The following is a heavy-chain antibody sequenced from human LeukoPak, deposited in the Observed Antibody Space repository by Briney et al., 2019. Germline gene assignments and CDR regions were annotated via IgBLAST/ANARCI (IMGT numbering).Heavy chain of an antibody. CDR1: GFTFSSYG. J-gene: IGHJ3*02. Sequence: GGSLRLSCAASGFTFSSYGMHWVRQAPGKGLEWVAVISYDGSNKYYADSVKGRFTISRDNSKNTLYLQMNSLRAEDTAVYYCARQWPLYHDAFDIWGQGTMVTVSS. CDR3: ARQWPLYHDAFDI. D-gene: IGHD6-19*01. V-gene: IGHV3-30*03. CDR2: ISYDGSNK.